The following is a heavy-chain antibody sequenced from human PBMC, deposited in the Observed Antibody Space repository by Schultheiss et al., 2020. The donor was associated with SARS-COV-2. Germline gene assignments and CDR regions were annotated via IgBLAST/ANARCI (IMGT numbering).Heavy chain of an antibody. J-gene: IGHJ6*02. D-gene: IGHD3-3*01. V-gene: IGHV3-11*01. CDR3: TTGPYDFWSGYYPSTGGDV. CDR2: ISSSGSTI. Sequence: GGSLRLSCAASGFTFSDYYMSWIRQAPGKGLEWVSYISSSGSTIYYADSVKGRFTISRDNAKNSLYLQMNSLRAEDTAVYYCTTGPYDFWSGYYPSTGGDVWGQGTTVTVSS. CDR1: GFTFSDYY.